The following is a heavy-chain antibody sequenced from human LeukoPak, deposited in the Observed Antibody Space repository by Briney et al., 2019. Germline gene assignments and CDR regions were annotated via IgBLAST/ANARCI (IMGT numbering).Heavy chain of an antibody. CDR1: GFTFSSYW. CDR3: ARDTATATSYYYYYMDV. Sequence: GGSLRLSCAASGFTFSSYWMHWVRQAPEKGLVWVSRINSDGSSTSYADSVKGRFTISRDNAKNTLYLQMNSLRAEDTAVYYCARDTATATSYYYYYMDVWGKGTTVTVSS. J-gene: IGHJ6*03. D-gene: IGHD4-17*01. CDR2: INSDGSST. V-gene: IGHV3-74*01.